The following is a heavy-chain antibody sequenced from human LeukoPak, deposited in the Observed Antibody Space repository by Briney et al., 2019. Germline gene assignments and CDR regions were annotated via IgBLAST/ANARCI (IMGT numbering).Heavy chain of an antibody. D-gene: IGHD5-24*01. CDR2: MHYSGTT. V-gene: IGHV4-39*01. Sequence: SETLSLTCTVSCVSIRSSNNFWGWIRQPPGKGLEWIGSMHYSGTTYYIPSLRSRATISVDTSKNQFSLKLSSVTAADTAVYYCARHEEEDGYNAKTFDFWGQGTLVTVSS. CDR3: ARHEEEDGYNAKTFDF. J-gene: IGHJ4*02. CDR1: CVSIRSSNNF.